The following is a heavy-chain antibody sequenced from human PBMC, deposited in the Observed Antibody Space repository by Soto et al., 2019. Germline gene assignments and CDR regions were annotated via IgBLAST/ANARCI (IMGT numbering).Heavy chain of an antibody. CDR1: GLTLSSYS. V-gene: IGHV3-21*01. CDR2: ISSSSSYI. CDR3: ARDGSSWNFFDY. D-gene: IGHD6-13*01. Sequence: EVQLVESGGGLVKPGGSLSLSCAASGLTLSSYSMNWVRQAPGKGLGWVSSISSSSSYIYSADSVKGRFTISRDTAKNSLYLQMNSLRAEDTAVYYCARDGSSWNFFDYWGQGTLVTVSS. J-gene: IGHJ4*02.